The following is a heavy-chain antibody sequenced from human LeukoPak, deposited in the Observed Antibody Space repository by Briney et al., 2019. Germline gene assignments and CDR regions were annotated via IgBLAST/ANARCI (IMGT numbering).Heavy chain of an antibody. CDR2: IYSGGST. CDR3: ASKMY. CDR1: GFTFSSYS. Sequence: GGSLRLSCAASGFTFSSYSMSWVRQAPGKGLEWVSVIYSGGSTYYADSVKGRFTISRDNSKNTLYLQMNSLRAEDTAVYYCASKMYWGQGTLVTVSS. D-gene: IGHD5-24*01. V-gene: IGHV3-66*01. J-gene: IGHJ4*02.